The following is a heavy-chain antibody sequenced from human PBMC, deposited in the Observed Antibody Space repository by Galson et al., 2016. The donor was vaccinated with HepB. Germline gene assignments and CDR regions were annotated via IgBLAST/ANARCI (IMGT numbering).Heavy chain of an antibody. CDR1: GFTFSSYG. CDR2: ITGSGGST. CDR3: AKPHIAVAGHGGLAFNM. J-gene: IGHJ3*02. D-gene: IGHD6-19*01. Sequence: SLRLSCAASGFTFSSYGMSWVRQAPGKGLEGVSGITGSGGSTYYADSVKGRFTITRDNYKNTLYLQMKRLRAEDTAVYYCAKPHIAVAGHGGLAFNMWGQGTMVTVSS. V-gene: IGHV3-23*01.